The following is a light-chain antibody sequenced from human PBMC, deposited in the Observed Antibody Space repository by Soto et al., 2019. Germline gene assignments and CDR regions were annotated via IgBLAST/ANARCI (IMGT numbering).Light chain of an antibody. CDR2: EVK. CDR3: SSYAGGTTLV. CDR1: SSDVGGYDY. J-gene: IGLJ2*01. Sequence: QSALTQPASVSGSPRQSVTISCTGTSSDVGGYDYVSWYQQHPGKAPKLIIYEVKKRPSGISNRFSASKSDNTASLTISGLQAEDEAHYYCSSYAGGTTLVFGGGTKLTVL. V-gene: IGLV2-14*01.